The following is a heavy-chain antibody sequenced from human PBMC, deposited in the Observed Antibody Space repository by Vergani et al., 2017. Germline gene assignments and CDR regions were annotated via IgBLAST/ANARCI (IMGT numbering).Heavy chain of an antibody. Sequence: QVQLVQSGAEVKKPGASVKVSCKASGYTFTSYYMHWVRQAPGQGLEWMGTINPSGGSTSYAQKFQGRVTMTRDTSTSTVYMELSSLRSEDTAVYYCARGVVVVPAAIGVYYMDVWGKGTTVTVSS. CDR3: ARGVVVVPAAIGVYYMDV. CDR1: GYTFTSYY. CDR2: INPSGGST. D-gene: IGHD2-2*01. V-gene: IGHV1-46*01. J-gene: IGHJ6*03.